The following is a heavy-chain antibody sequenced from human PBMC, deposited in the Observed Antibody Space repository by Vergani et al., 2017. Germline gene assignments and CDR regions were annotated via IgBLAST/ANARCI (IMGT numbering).Heavy chain of an antibody. V-gene: IGHV3-66*01. CDR3: ARVYGDYVWNYFDY. CDR2: IYSGGST. Sequence: EVQLVESGGGLVQPGGSLRLSCAASGFTVSSNYMSWVRQAPGKGLEWVSVIYSGGSTYYADSVKGRFTISRDNSKNTLYLQMNSLRAEDTAVYYCARVYGDYVWNYFDYWGQGTLVTVSS. J-gene: IGHJ4*02. D-gene: IGHD4-17*01. CDR1: GFTVSSNY.